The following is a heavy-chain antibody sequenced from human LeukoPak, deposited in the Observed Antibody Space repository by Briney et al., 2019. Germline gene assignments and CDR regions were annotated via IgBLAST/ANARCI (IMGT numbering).Heavy chain of an antibody. J-gene: IGHJ4*02. CDR3: ARVLLIAVRYSYGFGY. Sequence: ASVKVSCKASGYTFTGYYMHWVRQAPGQGLEWMGWINPNSGGTNYAQKFQGRVTMTSDTSISTAYMELSRLRSDDTAVYYCARVLLIAVRYSYGFGYWGQGTLVTVSS. CDR1: GYTFTGYY. CDR2: INPNSGGT. D-gene: IGHD5-18*01. V-gene: IGHV1-2*02.